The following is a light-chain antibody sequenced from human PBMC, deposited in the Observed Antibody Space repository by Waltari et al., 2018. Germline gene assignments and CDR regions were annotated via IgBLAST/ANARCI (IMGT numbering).Light chain of an antibody. J-gene: IGLJ2*01. V-gene: IGLV1-51*02. CDR3: GVWTTRLRV. CDR2: QNT. Sequence: LTQPPSVSAAPGQKVTTSCSGSDSSVDIRFFSWYHQFPGTAPKLLIYQNTHRPSGIPDRFSGSKSGTSATLDITGLQPGDEGDYYCGVWTTRLRVFGGGTTLTVL. CDR1: DSSVDIRF.